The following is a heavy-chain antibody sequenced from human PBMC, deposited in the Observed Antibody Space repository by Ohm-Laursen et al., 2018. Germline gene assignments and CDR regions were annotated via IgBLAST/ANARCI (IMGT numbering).Heavy chain of an antibody. V-gene: IGHV3-21*01. CDR2: ISSSSSYI. CDR1: GFTFSSYS. D-gene: IGHD6-19*01. CDR3: ARGPEQWLVPPVIGWFDP. Sequence: SLRLSCAASGFTFSSYSMNWVRQAPGKGLEWVSSISSSSSYIYYVDLVKGRFTISRDNAKNSLYLQMNSLRAEDTAVYYCARGPEQWLVPPVIGWFDPWGQGILVTVSS. J-gene: IGHJ5*02.